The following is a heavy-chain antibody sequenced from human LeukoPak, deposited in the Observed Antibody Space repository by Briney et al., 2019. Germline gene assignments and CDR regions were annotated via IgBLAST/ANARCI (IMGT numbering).Heavy chain of an antibody. Sequence: ASVKVSCKASGYTFTSDYMHWVRQAPRQGLEWMGIINPSGGSTSYAQKFQGRVTMTRDTSTSTVYMELSSLRSEDTAVYYCARDLARGYPVYYFDYWGQGTLVTVSS. V-gene: IGHV1-46*01. CDR2: INPSGGST. J-gene: IGHJ4*02. D-gene: IGHD5-12*01. CDR1: GYTFTSDY. CDR3: ARDLARGYPVYYFDY.